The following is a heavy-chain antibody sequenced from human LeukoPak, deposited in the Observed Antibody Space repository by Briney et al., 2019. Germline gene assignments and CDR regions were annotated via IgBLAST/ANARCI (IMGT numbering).Heavy chain of an antibody. CDR3: ARDRGSRAGSDY. Sequence: GGSLRLSCAAPGFTFNTYWMGWVRLAPGKGLEWVAFINEDGSSRYYVDSVKGRFTVSRDNAQNSLYLQMNNLRVDDTAVYYCARDRGSRAGSDYWGQGTRVTVSS. J-gene: IGHJ4*02. V-gene: IGHV3-7*01. CDR2: INEDGSSR. CDR1: GFTFNTYW. D-gene: IGHD3-10*01.